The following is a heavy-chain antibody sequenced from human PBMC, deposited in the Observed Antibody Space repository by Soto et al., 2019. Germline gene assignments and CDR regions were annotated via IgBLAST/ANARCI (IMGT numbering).Heavy chain of an antibody. CDR3: AREDFDSEIYYGMDV. V-gene: IGHV1-69*01. J-gene: IGHJ6*02. CDR1: GGTFSSYA. D-gene: IGHD3-3*01. Sequence: QVQLVQSGSSVKKPGSSVKVSCTASGGTFSSYAISWVRQAPGQGLEWMGGIIPIFNATPYAQRFQGRVTITADESTSTAYMELSSLRSEDTAVYYCAREDFDSEIYYGMDVWGQGTTVTVSS. CDR2: IIPIFNAT.